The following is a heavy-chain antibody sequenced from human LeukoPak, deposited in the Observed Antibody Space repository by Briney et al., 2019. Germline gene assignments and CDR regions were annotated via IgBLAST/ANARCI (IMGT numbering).Heavy chain of an antibody. D-gene: IGHD2-15*01. Sequence: PGGSLRLSCAASGFTFSSYWMHWVRQAPGKGLVWVSRINSDGSSTSYADSVKGRFTISRDNAKNTLYLQMNSLRAEDTAVYYCARDVRPFCSGGSCYRDYFDYWGQGTLVTVSS. CDR1: GFTFSSYW. CDR3: ARDVRPFCSGGSCYRDYFDY. CDR2: INSDGSST. J-gene: IGHJ4*02. V-gene: IGHV3-74*01.